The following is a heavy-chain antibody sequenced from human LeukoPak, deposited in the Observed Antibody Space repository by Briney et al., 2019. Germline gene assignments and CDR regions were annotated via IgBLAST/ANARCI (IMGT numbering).Heavy chain of an antibody. CDR3: ARTHYGAPSDY. CDR1: GYTFTSYY. Sequence: ASVKVSCKASGYTFTSYYMHWVRQTPGQGLEWMGIINPSGGSTSYAQKFQGRVTMTRDTSTSTVYMELSSLRSEDTAVYYCARTHYGAPSDYWGQGTLVTVSS. CDR2: INPSGGST. V-gene: IGHV1-46*01. J-gene: IGHJ4*02. D-gene: IGHD4-17*01.